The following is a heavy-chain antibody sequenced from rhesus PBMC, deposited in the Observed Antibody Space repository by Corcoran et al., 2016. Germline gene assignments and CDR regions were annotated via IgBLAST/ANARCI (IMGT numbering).Heavy chain of an antibody. V-gene: IGHV2S1*01. CDR3: ARGGSGLEASAGDY. Sequence: QVTLKESGPAVVKPTPTLTLTCTFSGFSLSPSGLGVGWIRQPPGKALEWLTSIYWDDNKYQSTSLKSRLSITKDTSKNQVVLTMTNMDPVDTATYYCARGGSGLEASAGDYWGQGVLVTVSS. D-gene: IGHD2-39*01. CDR1: GFSLSPSGLG. CDR2: IYWDDNK. J-gene: IGHJ4*01.